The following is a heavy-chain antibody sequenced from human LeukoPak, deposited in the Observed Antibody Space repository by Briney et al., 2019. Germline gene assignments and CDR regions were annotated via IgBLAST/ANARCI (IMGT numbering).Heavy chain of an antibody. CDR3: ARETYGSGCYYLDY. Sequence: VASVKVSCKASGCTFTGYSMHWVRQAPGQGLEWMGRINPNSGGTNYAQKFQGRVTMTRDTSISTAYMELSRLRSDDTAVYYCARETYGSGCYYLDYWGQGTLVTVSS. J-gene: IGHJ4*02. CDR2: INPNSGGT. V-gene: IGHV1-2*06. D-gene: IGHD3-10*01. CDR1: GCTFTGYS.